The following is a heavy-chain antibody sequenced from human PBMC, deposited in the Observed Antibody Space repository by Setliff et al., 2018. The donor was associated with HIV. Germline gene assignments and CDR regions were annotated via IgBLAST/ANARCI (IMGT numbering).Heavy chain of an antibody. Sequence: LRLSCAASGFTFSSYGMHWVRQAPGKGLEWVAVIWYDGSNKYYVDSVKGRFTISRDNSKNTVYLQMNSLRAEDTAVYYCARDVVSMKVDPGYFGNWGQGTQVTVSS. V-gene: IGHV3-33*01. CDR2: IWYDGSNK. CDR1: GFTFSSYG. J-gene: IGHJ4*02. D-gene: IGHD3-22*01. CDR3: ARDVVSMKVDPGYFGN.